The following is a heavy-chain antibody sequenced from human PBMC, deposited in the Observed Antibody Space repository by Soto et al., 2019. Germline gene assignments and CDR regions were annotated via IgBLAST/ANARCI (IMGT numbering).Heavy chain of an antibody. Sequence: ASVKVSCKASGYTFTGYYMHWVRQAPGQGLEWMGWISPNSGGTNYAQKFQGRVTMTRDTSISTAYMELSRLRSDDTAVYYCARAGPAYYDSSGYYYYFWGQGTLVTVSS. CDR2: ISPNSGGT. CDR1: GYTFTGYY. D-gene: IGHD3-22*01. V-gene: IGHV1-2*02. CDR3: ARAGPAYYDSSGYYYYF. J-gene: IGHJ4*02.